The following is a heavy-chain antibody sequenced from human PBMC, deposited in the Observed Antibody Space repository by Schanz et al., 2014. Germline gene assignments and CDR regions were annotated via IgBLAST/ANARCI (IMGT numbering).Heavy chain of an antibody. CDR3: AKVWGSDYFYPFDY. D-gene: IGHD3-22*01. V-gene: IGHV3-21*04. CDR1: VFSFSAYS. J-gene: IGHJ4*02. CDR2: ISSSGSYI. Sequence: EVQLVSFGGGLFHPGFSLLLSCAASVFSFSAYSMNWVRQAPGKGLEWVSSISSSGSYIYFPDSVKGRFTISRDNSKNTLYLQMSSLRAEDTAVYYCAKVWGSDYFYPFDYWGQGTLVTVSS.